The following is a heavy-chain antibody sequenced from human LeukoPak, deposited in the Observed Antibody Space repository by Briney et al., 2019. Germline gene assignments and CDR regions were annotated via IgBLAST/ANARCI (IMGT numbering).Heavy chain of an antibody. CDR1: GGSFSGYY. CDR3: ARDVDI. J-gene: IGHJ3*02. Sequence: SETLSLTCAVYGGSFSGYYWSWIRQPPGKGLEWIGYIYYSRSTNYNPSLKSRVTISVDTSKNQFSLKLSSVTAADTAVYYCARDVDIWGQGTMVTVSS. V-gene: IGHV4-59*01. CDR2: IYYSRST.